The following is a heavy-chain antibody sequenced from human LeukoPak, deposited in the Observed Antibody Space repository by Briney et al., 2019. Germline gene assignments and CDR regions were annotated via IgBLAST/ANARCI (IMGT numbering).Heavy chain of an antibody. CDR1: GYTFTGYY. D-gene: IGHD3-10*01. V-gene: IGHV1-2*02. CDR2: INPNSGGT. Sequence: ASVKVSCKASGYTFTGYYMHWVRQAPGQGLEWMGWINPNSGGTNYAQKFQGRVTMTRDTSISTAYMELSSLRSEDTAVYYCARAGIAMVRGVIINPGDYWGQGTLVTVSS. CDR3: ARAGIAMVRGVIINPGDY. J-gene: IGHJ4*02.